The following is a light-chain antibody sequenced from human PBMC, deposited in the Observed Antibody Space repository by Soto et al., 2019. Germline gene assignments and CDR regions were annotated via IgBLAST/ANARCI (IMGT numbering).Light chain of an antibody. J-gene: IGLJ3*02. CDR2: EVS. V-gene: IGLV2-14*01. CDR3: SSYTTSSTHWV. CDR1: SSDVGGYNY. Sequence: QSALTQPASVAGSPGQSMTISRTGTSSDVGGYNYVSWYQQHPGKAPKLMIYEVSNRPSGVSDRFSGSKSGNTASLTICGLQAEDEADYYCSSYTTSSTHWVFGGGTKLTVL.